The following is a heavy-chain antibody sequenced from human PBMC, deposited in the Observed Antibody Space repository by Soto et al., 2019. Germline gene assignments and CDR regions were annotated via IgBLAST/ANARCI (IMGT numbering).Heavy chain of an antibody. CDR3: ATVVRQDIVLMVYAPHYTYFDY. Sequence: ASVKVSCKVSGYTLTELSMHWVRQAPGKGLEWMGGFDPEDGETIYAQKIQGRVTMTEDTSTDTAYMELSSLRSEDTAVYYCATVVRQDIVLMVYAPHYTYFDYWGQGTLVTVSS. CDR1: GYTLTELS. V-gene: IGHV1-24*01. D-gene: IGHD2-8*01. J-gene: IGHJ4*02. CDR2: FDPEDGET.